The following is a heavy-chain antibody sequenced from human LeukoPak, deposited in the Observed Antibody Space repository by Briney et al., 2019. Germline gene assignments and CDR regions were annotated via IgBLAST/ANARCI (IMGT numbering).Heavy chain of an antibody. CDR2: IYYSGST. J-gene: IGHJ4*02. V-gene: IGHV4-59*01. CDR1: GGSISSYY. D-gene: IGHD3-3*01. Sequence: SETLSLTCTVSGGSISSYYWSWIRQPPGKGLEWIGYIYYSGSTNYNPSLKSRVTISADTSKNQFSLKLSSVTAADTAVYYCARSYYDFWSGPKIEYYFDYWGQGTLVTVSS. CDR3: ARSYYDFWSGPKIEYYFDY.